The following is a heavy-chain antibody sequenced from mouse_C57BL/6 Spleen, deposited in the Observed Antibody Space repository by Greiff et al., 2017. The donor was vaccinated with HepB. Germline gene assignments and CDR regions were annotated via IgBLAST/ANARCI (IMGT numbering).Heavy chain of an antibody. CDR2: IYPGSGNT. V-gene: IGHV1-76*01. J-gene: IGHJ4*01. CDR1: GYTFTDYY. CDR3: ARPTITTVVADYAMDY. Sequence: VQLVESGAELVRPGASVKLSCKASGYTFTDYYINWVKQRPGQGLEWIARIYPGSGNTYYNEKFKGKATLTAEKSSSTAYMQLSSLTSEDSAVYFCARPTITTVVADYAMDYWGQGTSVTVSS. D-gene: IGHD1-1*01.